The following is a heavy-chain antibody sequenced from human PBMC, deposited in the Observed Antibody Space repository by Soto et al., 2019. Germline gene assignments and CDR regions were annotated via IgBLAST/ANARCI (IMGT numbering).Heavy chain of an antibody. Sequence: GGSLRLSCAASGFTFSNAWMSWVRQAPGKGLEWVGRIKSKTDGGTTDYAAPVKGRFTISRDDSKNTLYLQMNSLKTEDTAVYYCTTHLHDFWSGYVDYWGQGTLVTVSS. CDR1: GFTFSNAW. V-gene: IGHV3-15*01. J-gene: IGHJ4*02. CDR3: TTHLHDFWSGYVDY. CDR2: IKSKTDGGTT. D-gene: IGHD3-3*01.